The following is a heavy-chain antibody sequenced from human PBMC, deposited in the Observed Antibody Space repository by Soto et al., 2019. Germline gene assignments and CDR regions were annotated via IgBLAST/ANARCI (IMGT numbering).Heavy chain of an antibody. CDR1: GFTFSSYA. Sequence: GGSLRLSCAASGFTFSSYAMHWVRQAPGKGLEWVAVISYDGSNKYYADSVKGRFTISRDNSKNTLYLQMNSLRAEDTAVYYCARDAVPAAIVGMDVWGQGTTVTVSS. CDR2: ISYDGSNK. V-gene: IGHV3-30-3*01. J-gene: IGHJ6*02. CDR3: ARDAVPAAIVGMDV. D-gene: IGHD2-2*01.